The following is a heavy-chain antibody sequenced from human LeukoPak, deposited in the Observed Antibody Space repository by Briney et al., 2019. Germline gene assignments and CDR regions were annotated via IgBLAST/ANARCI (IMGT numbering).Heavy chain of an antibody. CDR3: ASSGYSSSSTFDY. D-gene: IGHD6-6*01. CDR2: ISGSGGST. CDR1: GFTFSSYA. J-gene: IGHJ4*02. Sequence: GGSLRLPCAASGFTFSSYAMSWVRQAPGKGLEWVSAISGSGGSTYYADSVKGRFTISRDNSKNTLYLQMNSLRAEDTAVYYCASSGYSSSSTFDYWGQGTPVTVSS. V-gene: IGHV3-23*01.